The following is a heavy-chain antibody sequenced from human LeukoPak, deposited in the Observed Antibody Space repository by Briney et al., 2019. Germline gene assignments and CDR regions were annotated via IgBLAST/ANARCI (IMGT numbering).Heavy chain of an antibody. V-gene: IGHV4-31*03. J-gene: IGHJ6*02. CDR2: IYYSGST. CDR3: ARVERYYYDSSGSPAHYYYYGMDV. CDR1: GGSISSGGYY. D-gene: IGHD3-22*01. Sequence: SQTLSLTCTVSGGSISSGGYYWSWIRQHPGKGLEWIGYIYYSGSTYYNPSLKSRVTISVDTSKNQFSLKLSSVTAADMAVYYCARVERYYYDSSGSPAHYYYYGMDVWGQGTTVTVSS.